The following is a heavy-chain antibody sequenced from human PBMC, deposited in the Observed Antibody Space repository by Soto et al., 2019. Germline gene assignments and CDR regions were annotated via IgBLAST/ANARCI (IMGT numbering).Heavy chain of an antibody. D-gene: IGHD3-3*01. V-gene: IGHV1-2*02. Sequence: ASVKVSCKASGYAFTGYWMHWVRQAPGQGLEWMGWINPSSGGTTYAQKFQGRVTMTRDTSINTFYMELNSLRSDDTAVYYCARDPNDFWSGYLNWGQGTLVTVSS. J-gene: IGHJ4*02. CDR3: ARDPNDFWSGYLN. CDR1: GYAFTGYW. CDR2: INPSSGGT.